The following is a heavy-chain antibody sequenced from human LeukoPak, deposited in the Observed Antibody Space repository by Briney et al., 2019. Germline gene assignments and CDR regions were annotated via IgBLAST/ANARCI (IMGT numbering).Heavy chain of an antibody. CDR3: ARGVLGSSWYFDY. CDR1: GFTFSSYA. CDR2: ISYDGSNK. Sequence: GGSLRLSCAASGFTFSSYAMHWVRQAPGKGLEWVAVISYDGSNKYYADSVKGRFTISRDNSKNTLYLQMNSLRAEDTAVYYCARGVLGSSWYFDYWGQGTLVTVSS. J-gene: IGHJ4*02. D-gene: IGHD6-13*01. V-gene: IGHV3-30-3*01.